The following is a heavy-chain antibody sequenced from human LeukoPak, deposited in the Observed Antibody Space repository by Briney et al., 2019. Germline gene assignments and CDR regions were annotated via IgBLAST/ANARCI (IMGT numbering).Heavy chain of an antibody. CDR1: GGSISSGGYY. CDR2: IYHSGST. Sequence: SETLSLTCTVSGGSISSGGYYGSWIRQPPGKGLEWIGYIYHSGSTYYNPSLKSRVTISVDRSKNQFSLKLSSVTAADTAVYYCARVLSNWSGYYGALNYWGQGTLVTVSS. CDR3: ARVLSNWSGYYGALNY. V-gene: IGHV4-30-2*01. D-gene: IGHD3-3*01. J-gene: IGHJ4*02.